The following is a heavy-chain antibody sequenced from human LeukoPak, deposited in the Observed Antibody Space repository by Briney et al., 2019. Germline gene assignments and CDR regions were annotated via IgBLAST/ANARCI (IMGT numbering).Heavy chain of an antibody. V-gene: IGHV1-69*04. J-gene: IGHJ4*02. CDR1: GGTFSSYA. D-gene: IGHD5-24*01. CDR2: IIPILGIA. CDR3: ARDVRPDGYNY. Sequence: SVKVSCKASGGTFSSYAISWVRQAPGQGLEWMGRIIPILGIANYAQKFRGRVTITADKSTSTAYMELSSLRSEDTAVYYCARDVRPDGYNYWGQGTLVTVSS.